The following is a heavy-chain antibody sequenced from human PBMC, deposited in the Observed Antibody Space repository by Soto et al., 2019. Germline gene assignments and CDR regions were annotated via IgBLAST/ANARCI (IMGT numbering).Heavy chain of an antibody. J-gene: IGHJ4*02. D-gene: IGHD3-9*01. V-gene: IGHV1-18*01. CDR3: ASAPIYDMMTGYFLH. CDR2: ISANNGNT. Sequence: GASVKVSCKASGYIFTNYGINWVRQAPGQGLEWMAWISANNGNTKYAQELQGRVTLTTDTSTTTAYMELRSLRSDDTAVYYCASAPIYDMMTGYFLHWGQGALVTVSS. CDR1: GYIFTNYG.